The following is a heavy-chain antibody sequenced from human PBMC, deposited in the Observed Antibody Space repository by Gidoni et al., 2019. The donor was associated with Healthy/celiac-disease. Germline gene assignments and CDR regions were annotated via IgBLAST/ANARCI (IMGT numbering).Heavy chain of an antibody. J-gene: IGHJ4*02. CDR1: GGSISSYY. V-gene: IGHV4-59*01. CDR3: ASSHWGKPYYFDY. Sequence: QVQLQESGPGLVKPSETLSLTCTVSGGSISSYYWSLIRQPPGKGLEWIGYIYYSGSTNYNPSLKRRVSISVDTSKNQFSLKLSSVTAADTAVYYCASSHWGKPYYFDYWGQGTLVTVSS. D-gene: IGHD7-27*01. CDR2: IYYSGST.